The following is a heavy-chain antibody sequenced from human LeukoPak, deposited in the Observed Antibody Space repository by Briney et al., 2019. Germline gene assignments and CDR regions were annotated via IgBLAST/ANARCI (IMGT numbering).Heavy chain of an antibody. CDR3: AKGRYSGDSTFDAFDI. J-gene: IGHJ3*02. V-gene: IGHV3-9*01. D-gene: IGHD3-22*01. CDR2: ITWNSGSI. CDR1: GFTFDDYA. Sequence: GGSLRLSCAASGFTFDDYAIHWVRQAPGKGLEWVSGITWNSGSIGYADSVKGRFTISRDNAKNSLYLQMNSLRAEDTALYYCAKGRYSGDSTFDAFDIWGQGTMVTVSS.